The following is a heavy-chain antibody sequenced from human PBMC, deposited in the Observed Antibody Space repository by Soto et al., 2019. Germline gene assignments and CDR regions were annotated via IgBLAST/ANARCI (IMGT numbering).Heavy chain of an antibody. CDR3: AICPGYSSSWYFQH. Sequence: GGSLRLSCAASGFTFSSYAMSWVRQAPGKGLEWVSAISGSGGSTYYADSVKGRFTISRDNSKNTLYLQMNSLRAEDTAVYYCAICPGYSSSWYFQHWGQGTLVTVSS. D-gene: IGHD6-13*01. CDR1: GFTFSSYA. V-gene: IGHV3-23*01. CDR2: ISGSGGST. J-gene: IGHJ1*01.